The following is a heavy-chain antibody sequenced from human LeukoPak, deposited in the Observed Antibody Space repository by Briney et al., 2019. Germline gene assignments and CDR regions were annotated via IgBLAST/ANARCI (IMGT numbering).Heavy chain of an antibody. CDR1: GGSITTTNY. CDR3: SRESGPFCPFGH. D-gene: IGHD1-26*01. Sequence: SETLSLTCGVSGGSITTTNYWSWVRQPPGGGLEWIGEISLTGRTHYNPSLKSRVHISIDKSKNHLYLNLASVTAADTAVYYCSRESGPFCPFGHWGQGTLVAVTS. V-gene: IGHV4-4*02. CDR2: ISLTGRT. J-gene: IGHJ4*02.